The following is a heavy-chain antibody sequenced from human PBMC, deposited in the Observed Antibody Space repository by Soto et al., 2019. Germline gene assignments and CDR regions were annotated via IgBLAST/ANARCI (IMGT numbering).Heavy chain of an antibody. D-gene: IGHD2-15*01. J-gene: IGHJ4*02. CDR1: GFTFSSYG. CDR2: IWYDGSNK. CDR3: ARDYSGDYYFDY. Sequence: QVQLVESGGGVVQPGRSLRLSCAASGFTFSSYGMHWVRQAPGKGLEWVAVIWYDGSNKYYADSVKGRFTISRDNSKNTLYRQMNSRRAEDTAVYYCARDYSGDYYFDYWGQGTLVTVSS. V-gene: IGHV3-33*01.